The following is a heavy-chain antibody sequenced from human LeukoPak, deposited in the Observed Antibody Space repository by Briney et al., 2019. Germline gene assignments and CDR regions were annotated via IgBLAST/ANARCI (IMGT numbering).Heavy chain of an antibody. CDR2: MYFCGST. J-gene: IGHJ4*02. V-gene: IGHV4-59*08. Sequence: PSQTLSPTCTLSRGSISSYYWSWIRQPPGKGLEWIGYMYFCGSTHYNTSLKSRVTLSLDTSKKQFSLRLRSVTAAGTAVYYCARHVRGWKYPIFDDWGQGTLVTVSS. CDR1: RGSISSYY. CDR3: ARHVRGWKYPIFDD. D-gene: IGHD2-8*01.